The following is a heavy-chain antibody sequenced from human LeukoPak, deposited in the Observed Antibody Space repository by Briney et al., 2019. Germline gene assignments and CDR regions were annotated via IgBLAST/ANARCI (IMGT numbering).Heavy chain of an antibody. V-gene: IGHV3-53*01. Sequence: GGSLRLSCAASGFTVSSNYMSWVRQAPGKGLEWVSVIYSGGSTYYADSVKGRFTISRDNSKNTLYLQMNSLRAEDTAVYYCAKVLRWDSSGGIDYWGQGTLVTVSS. CDR2: IYSGGST. CDR1: GFTVSSNY. D-gene: IGHD3-22*01. J-gene: IGHJ4*02. CDR3: AKVLRWDSSGGIDY.